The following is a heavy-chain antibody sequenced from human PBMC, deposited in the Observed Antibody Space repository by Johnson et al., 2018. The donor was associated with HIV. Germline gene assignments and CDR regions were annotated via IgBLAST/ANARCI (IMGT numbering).Heavy chain of an antibody. D-gene: IGHD6-13*01. CDR3: AKEGAAVIHFDI. Sequence: VQLVESGGGLVQPGGSLRLSCAASGFTFSSYDMHWVRQATGKGLEWVSAIGTAGDTYYPGSVKGRFTISRENAKNSLYLQMNSLRAEDTALYYCAKEGAAVIHFDIWGQGTMVTVSS. CDR2: IGTAGDT. CDR1: GFTFSSYD. V-gene: IGHV3-13*01. J-gene: IGHJ3*02.